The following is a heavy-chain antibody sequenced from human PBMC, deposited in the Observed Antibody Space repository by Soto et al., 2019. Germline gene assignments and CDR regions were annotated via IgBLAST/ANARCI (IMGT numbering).Heavy chain of an antibody. Sequence: QVQLVQSGAEVKKPGASVKVSCKASGYTFTSYGISWVRQAPGQGLEWMGWISAYNGNTNYAQKRQGRVTMTTDTSTSTAYMELRSLRSDDTAVYYCARGVMIYYDVAYDAFDIWGQGTMVTVSS. D-gene: IGHD3-22*01. CDR3: ARGVMIYYDVAYDAFDI. V-gene: IGHV1-18*01. CDR2: ISAYNGNT. CDR1: GYTFTSYG. J-gene: IGHJ3*02.